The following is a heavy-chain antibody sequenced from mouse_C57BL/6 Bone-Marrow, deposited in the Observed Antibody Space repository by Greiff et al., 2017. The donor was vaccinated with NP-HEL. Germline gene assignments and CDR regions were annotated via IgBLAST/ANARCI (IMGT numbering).Heavy chain of an antibody. CDR3: AREGIYYDYDWDFAY. CDR1: GYTFTDYY. CDR2: INPNNGGT. D-gene: IGHD2-4*01. Sequence: VQLQQSGPELVKPGASVKISCKASGYTFTDYYMNWVKQSHGKSLEWIGDINPNNGGTSYNQKFKGKATLTVDKSSSTAYMELRSLTSEDSAVYYCAREGIYYDYDWDFAYWGQGTLVTVSA. V-gene: IGHV1-26*01. J-gene: IGHJ3*01.